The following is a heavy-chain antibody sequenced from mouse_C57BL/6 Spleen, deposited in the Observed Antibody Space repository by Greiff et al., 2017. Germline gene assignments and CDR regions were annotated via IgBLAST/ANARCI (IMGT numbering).Heavy chain of an antibody. D-gene: IGHD2-5*01. V-gene: IGHV1-55*01. Sequence: QVQLQQPGAELVKPGASVKMSCKASGYTFTSYWITWVKQRPGQGLEWIGDIYPGSGSTNYNEKFKSKATLTVDTSSSTAYMQLSSLTSEDSAVYYCASNSNYAGGAMDYWGQGTSVTVSS. CDR1: GYTFTSYW. CDR2: IYPGSGST. CDR3: ASNSNYAGGAMDY. J-gene: IGHJ4*01.